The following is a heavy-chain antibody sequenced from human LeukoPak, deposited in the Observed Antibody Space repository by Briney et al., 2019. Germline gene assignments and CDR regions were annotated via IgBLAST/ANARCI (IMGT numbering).Heavy chain of an antibody. CDR3: AKDGGLAAAGPSAY. CDR1: GFTFSSYG. J-gene: IGHJ4*02. V-gene: IGHV3-30*18. CDR2: ISYDGSNK. D-gene: IGHD6-13*01. Sequence: QPGGSLRLSCAASGFTFSSYGMHWVRQAPGKGLEWVAVISYDGSNKYYADSVKGRFTISRDNSKNTLYLQMNSLRAEDTAVYYCAKDGGLAAAGPSAYWGQGTLVTVSS.